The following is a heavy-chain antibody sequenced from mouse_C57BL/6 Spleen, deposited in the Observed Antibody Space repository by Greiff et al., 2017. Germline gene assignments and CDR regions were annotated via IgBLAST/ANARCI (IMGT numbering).Heavy chain of an antibody. Sequence: QVQLQQPGAELVMPGASVKLSCKASGYTFTSYWMHWVKQRPGQGLEWIGEIDPSDSYTSYNQKFKGKSTLTVDKSSSTAYMQLSSLTSEDSAVXYCARHYDDYYFDYWRQGTTRTVSS. D-gene: IGHD2-4*01. J-gene: IGHJ2*01. V-gene: IGHV1-69*01. CDR1: GYTFTSYW. CDR3: ARHYDDYYFDY. CDR2: IDPSDSYT.